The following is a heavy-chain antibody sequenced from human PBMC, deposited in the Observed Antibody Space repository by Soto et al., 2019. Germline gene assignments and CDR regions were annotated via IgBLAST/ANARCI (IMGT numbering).Heavy chain of an antibody. J-gene: IGHJ3*02. CDR2: INPNSGGT. CDR1: GYTFTGYY. Sequence: ASVKVSCKASGYTFTGYYMHWVRQAPGQGLEWMGWINPNSGGTNYAQKFQGWVTMTRDTSISTAYMELSSLRSEDTAVYYCARGYDSSGFTIVDAFDIWGQGTTVTVS. D-gene: IGHD3-22*01. V-gene: IGHV1-2*04. CDR3: ARGYDSSGFTIVDAFDI.